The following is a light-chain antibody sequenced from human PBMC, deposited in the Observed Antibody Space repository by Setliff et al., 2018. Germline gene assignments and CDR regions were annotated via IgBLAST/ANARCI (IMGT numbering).Light chain of an antibody. CDR2: GNS. J-gene: IGLJ1*01. CDR1: SSNIGAGYD. Sequence: QSVLTQPPSVSGASGQRVTISCTGSSSNIGAGYDVHWYQQLPGTAPKLLIYGNSNRPSGVPDRFSGSKSGNTASLTISGLQAEDEAEYYCCSYAGSYTYVFGTGTKVTVL. V-gene: IGLV1-40*01. CDR3: CSYAGSYTYV.